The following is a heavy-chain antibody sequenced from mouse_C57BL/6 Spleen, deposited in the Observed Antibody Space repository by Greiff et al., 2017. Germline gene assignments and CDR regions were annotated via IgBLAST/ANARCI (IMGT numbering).Heavy chain of an antibody. CDR2: INYDGSST. V-gene: IGHV5-16*01. CDR1: GFTFSDYY. CDR3: ARDRSYYFDY. J-gene: IGHJ2*01. Sequence: EVKLVESEGGLVQPGSSMKLSCTASGFTFSDYYMAWVRQVPEKGLEWVANINYDGSSTYYLDSLKSRFIISRDNAKNMLYLQMSSLKSEDTATYYCARDRSYYFDYWGQGTTLTVSS.